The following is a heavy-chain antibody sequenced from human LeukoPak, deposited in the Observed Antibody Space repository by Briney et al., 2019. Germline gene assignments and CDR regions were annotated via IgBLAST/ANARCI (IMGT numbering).Heavy chain of an antibody. D-gene: IGHD3-22*01. CDR2: INPNSGGT. J-gene: IGHJ4*02. Sequence: ASVKVSCKASGYTFTGYYMHWVRQAPGQGLEWMGWINPNSGGTNYAQKFQGRVTMTRDTSISTAYMELSRLRSDDTAVYYCARDLDDSSGYQKYYFDYWGQGTLVTVSS. CDR3: ARDLDDSSGYQKYYFDY. V-gene: IGHV1-2*02. CDR1: GYTFTGYY.